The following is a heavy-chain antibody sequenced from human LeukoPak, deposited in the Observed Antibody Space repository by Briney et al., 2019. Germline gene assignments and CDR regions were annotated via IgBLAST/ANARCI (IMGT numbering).Heavy chain of an antibody. CDR1: GGSISSGGNY. Sequence: SETLSLTCTASGGSISSGGNYWSWIRQHPGTGLEWIVSMYYSGTTYYNPSLKSRVTISVDTSKYQFSLRLSSVTAADTAVYYCARDSGSYYFDFWGQGTLVTVSS. CDR3: ARDSGSYYFDF. CDR2: MYYSGTT. D-gene: IGHD1-26*01. V-gene: IGHV4-31*03. J-gene: IGHJ4*02.